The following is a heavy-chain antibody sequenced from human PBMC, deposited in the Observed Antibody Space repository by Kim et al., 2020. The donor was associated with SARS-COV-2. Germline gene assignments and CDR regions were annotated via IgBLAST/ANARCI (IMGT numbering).Heavy chain of an antibody. CDR3: ARGRDYYGSGSPGGFDY. CDR1: GGSISSYY. V-gene: IGHV4-59*13. D-gene: IGHD3-10*01. Sequence: SETLSLTCTVSGGSISSYYWSWIRQPPGKGLERIGYIHYSGSTNYNASLKSRVTISVHTSKNQFSLKLNPVTAADTAVYYCARGRDYYGSGSPGGFDYWGQGTLVTVSS. CDR2: IHYSGST. J-gene: IGHJ4*02.